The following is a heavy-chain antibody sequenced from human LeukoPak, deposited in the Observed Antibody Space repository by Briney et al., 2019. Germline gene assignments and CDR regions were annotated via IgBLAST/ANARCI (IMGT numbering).Heavy chain of an antibody. D-gene: IGHD1-26*01. J-gene: IGHJ5*02. V-gene: IGHV3-48*03. CDR2: ISRSATTI. CDR1: GFTFSSYE. CDR3: ARSLVVGATYPYH. Sequence: PGGSLRLSCAASGFTFSSYEMNWVRQAPGKGLEWVSTISRSATTIYYADSVKGRFTISRDNAKNSLYLQLNSLRAEDTAVYYCARSLVVGATYPYHWGQGTLVTVSS.